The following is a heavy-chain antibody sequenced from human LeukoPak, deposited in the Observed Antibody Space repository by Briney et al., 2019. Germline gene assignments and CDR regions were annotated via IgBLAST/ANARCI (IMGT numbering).Heavy chain of an antibody. D-gene: IGHD3-22*01. V-gene: IGHV3-33*03. CDR1: GFTFRSYD. Sequence: PGGSVRLSCAASGFTFRSYDMHWVRQAPGKGLEWVAVVWYDESNKYYVDSVKGRFTISRDNSKNTLYLQMNSLRAEDTAVYYCAKDSWRYYNSSGYPIFLDYWGQGTLVTVSS. CDR3: AKDSWRYYNSSGYPIFLDY. CDR2: VWYDESNK. J-gene: IGHJ4*02.